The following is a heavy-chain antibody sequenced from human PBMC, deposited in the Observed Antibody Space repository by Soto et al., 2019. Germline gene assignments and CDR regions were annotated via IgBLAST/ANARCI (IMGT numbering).Heavy chain of an antibody. CDR3: AKDYDSSGYYYGVYYYYGMDV. CDR1: GFTFSSYG. CDR2: ISYDGSNK. Sequence: QVQLVESGGGVVQPGRSLRLSCAASGFTFSSYGMHWVRQAPGKGLEWVAGISYDGSNKYYADSVKGRFTISRDNSKDTLYLQMNSLRAEDTAVYYCAKDYDSSGYYYGVYYYYGMDVWGQGTTVTVSS. J-gene: IGHJ6*02. D-gene: IGHD3-22*01. V-gene: IGHV3-30*18.